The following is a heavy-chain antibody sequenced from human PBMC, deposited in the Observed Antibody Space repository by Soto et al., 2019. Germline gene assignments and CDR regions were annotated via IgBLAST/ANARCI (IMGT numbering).Heavy chain of an antibody. V-gene: IGHV1-69*01. CDR3: ARVEAYCGGDCYRGMDV. J-gene: IGHJ6*02. CDR2: IIPIFGTA. CDR1: GSTFSSYA. Sequence: SVKVSCKXSGSTFSSYAISWVRQAPGQGLEWMGGIIPIFGTANYAQKFQGRVTITADESTSTAYMELSSLRSEDTAVYYCARVEAYCGGDCYRGMDVWGQGTTVTVSS. D-gene: IGHD2-21*02.